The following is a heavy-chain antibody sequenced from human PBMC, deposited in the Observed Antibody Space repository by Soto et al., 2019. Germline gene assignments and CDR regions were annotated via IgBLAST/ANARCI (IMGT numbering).Heavy chain of an antibody. J-gene: IGHJ5*02. D-gene: IGHD3-16*01. V-gene: IGHV3-9*01. Sequence: EVQLVESGGGLVQPGRSLRLSCAASGFTFDDYAMHWVRQAPGKGLEWVSGISWNSGSIGYADSVKGRFTISRDNAKNSLYLQMNSLRAEDTALYYCAKDRWGQPDNCFDPWGQGTLVTVSS. CDR2: ISWNSGSI. CDR3: AKDRWGQPDNCFDP. CDR1: GFTFDDYA.